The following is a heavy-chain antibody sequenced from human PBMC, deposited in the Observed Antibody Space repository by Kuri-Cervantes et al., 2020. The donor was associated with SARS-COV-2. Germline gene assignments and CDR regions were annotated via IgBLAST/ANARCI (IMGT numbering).Heavy chain of an antibody. CDR3: VKDLESQQLVRGLVYYYYYMDV. CDR2: IRYDGSNK. V-gene: IGHV3-30*02. Sequence: GGSLRLSCAASGFTFSSYWMSWVRQAPGKGLEWVAFIRYDGSNKYYADSVKGRFTISRDNSKNTLYLQMNSLRAEDTAVYYCVKDLESQQLVRGLVYYYYYMDVWGKGTTVTVSS. CDR1: GFTFSSYW. J-gene: IGHJ6*03. D-gene: IGHD6-13*01.